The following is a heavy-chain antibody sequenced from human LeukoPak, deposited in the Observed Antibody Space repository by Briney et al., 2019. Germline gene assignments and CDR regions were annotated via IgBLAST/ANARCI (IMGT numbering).Heavy chain of an antibody. D-gene: IGHD6-13*01. CDR2: IYYSGST. J-gene: IGHJ4*02. CDR1: GGSISSSSYY. CDR3: ARHGQGEYSSSWYDY. Sequence: PSETLSLTCTVSGGSISSSSYYWGWIRQPPGKGLEWIGSIYYSGSTYYNPSLKSRVTISVDTSKNQFSLKLSSVTAADTAVYYCARHGQGEYSSSWYDYWGQGILVIVSS. V-gene: IGHV4-39*01.